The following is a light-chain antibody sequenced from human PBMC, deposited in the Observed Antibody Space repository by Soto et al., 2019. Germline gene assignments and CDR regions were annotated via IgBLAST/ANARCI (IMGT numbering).Light chain of an antibody. J-gene: IGKJ1*01. Sequence: DIQMTQSPSTLSASVGDRVTITCRASQSISTWVAWYQQKPGKAPKVLIYKASTLGSGVPSRFSGSGSGTEFTLTISSLQPDDFATYYCQQYNSFWTFGQGTKVEIK. CDR3: QQYNSFWT. CDR2: KAS. CDR1: QSISTW. V-gene: IGKV1-5*03.